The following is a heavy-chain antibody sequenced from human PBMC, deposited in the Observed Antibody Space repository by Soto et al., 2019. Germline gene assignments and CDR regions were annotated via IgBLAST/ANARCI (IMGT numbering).Heavy chain of an antibody. V-gene: IGHV3-23*01. CDR3: AKDQYSSSWYDRSVIDY. Sequence: GGSLRLSCAASGFTFSSYAMNWVRQAPGKGLEWVSTISASGGSTYYADSVRGRFTISRDNSKDTLYLQMNSLRAEDTAVYYCAKDQYSSSWYDRSVIDYWGQRTLVTVSS. CDR1: GFTFSSYA. J-gene: IGHJ4*02. D-gene: IGHD6-13*01. CDR2: ISASGGST.